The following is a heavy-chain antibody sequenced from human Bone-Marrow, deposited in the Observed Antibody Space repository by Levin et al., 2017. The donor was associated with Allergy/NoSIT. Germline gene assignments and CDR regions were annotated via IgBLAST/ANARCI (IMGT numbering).Heavy chain of an antibody. CDR1: GFTFSSYA. D-gene: IGHD3-9*01. Sequence: QTGGSLRLSCAASGFTFSSYAMSWVRQAPGKGLEWVSAISGSGGSTYYADSVKGRFTISRDNSKNTLYLQMNSLRAEDTAVYYCANLEKYYDILTGYKDAFDIWGQGTMVTVSS. V-gene: IGHV3-23*01. CDR2: ISGSGGST. CDR3: ANLEKYYDILTGYKDAFDI. J-gene: IGHJ3*02.